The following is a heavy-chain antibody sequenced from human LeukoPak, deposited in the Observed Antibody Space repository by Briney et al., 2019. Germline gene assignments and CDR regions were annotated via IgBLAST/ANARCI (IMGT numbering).Heavy chain of an antibody. CDR2: IYSGGST. J-gene: IGHJ5*02. V-gene: IGHV3-53*01. Sequence: GGSLRLSCAASGFTVSSNYMSWVRQAPGKGLEWVSVIYSGGSTYYADSVKGRFTISRDNSKNTLYLQMNSLRAEDTAVYYCARVYSIVANWFDPCGQGTLVTVSS. CDR1: GFTVSSNY. CDR3: ARVYSIVANWFDP. D-gene: IGHD5-12*01.